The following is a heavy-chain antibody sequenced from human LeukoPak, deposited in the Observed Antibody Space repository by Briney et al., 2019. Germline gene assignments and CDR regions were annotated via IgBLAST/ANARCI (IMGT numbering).Heavy chain of an antibody. D-gene: IGHD2-15*01. CDR3: ARGPLGRVVVVAATLDY. CDR2: ISYDGSKK. CDR1: GFTFSSYG. V-gene: IGHV3-30*03. Sequence: GGSLRLSCEASGFTFSSYGMHWVRQAPGKGLEWVAVISYDGSKKYYADSVKGRFTISRDNSKNTLYLQMNSLRAEDTAVYYCARGPLGRVVVVAATLDYWGQGTLATVSS. J-gene: IGHJ4*02.